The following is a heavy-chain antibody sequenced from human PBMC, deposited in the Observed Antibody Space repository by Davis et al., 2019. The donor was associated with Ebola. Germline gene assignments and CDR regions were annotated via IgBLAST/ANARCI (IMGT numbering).Heavy chain of an antibody. Sequence: SQTLSLTCAVYGGSFSGYYWSWIRQPPGKGLEWIGEINHSGSTNYNPSLKSRVTISVDTSKNQFSLKLSSVTAADTAMYYCARGHSYGSMVYGMDVWGQGTTVTVSS. V-gene: IGHV4-34*01. CDR1: GGSFSGYY. CDR2: INHSGST. D-gene: IGHD3-10*01. CDR3: ARGHSYGSMVYGMDV. J-gene: IGHJ6*02.